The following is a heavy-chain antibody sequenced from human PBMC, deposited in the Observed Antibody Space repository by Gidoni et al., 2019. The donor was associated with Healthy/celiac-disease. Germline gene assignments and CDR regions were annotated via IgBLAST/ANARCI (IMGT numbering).Heavy chain of an antibody. CDR1: GFTFSSYG. D-gene: IGHD4-4*01. V-gene: IGHV3-30*03. CDR2: ISYDGSNK. J-gene: IGHJ6*02. CDR3: ARVYSNYVFYYYYGMDV. Sequence: QVQLVESGGGVVQPGRSLRLSCAASGFTFSSYGMHWVRQAPGKGLEWVAVISYDGSNKYYADSVKGRFTISRDNSKNTLYLQMNSLRAEDTAVYYCARVYSNYVFYYYYGMDVWGQGTTVTVSS.